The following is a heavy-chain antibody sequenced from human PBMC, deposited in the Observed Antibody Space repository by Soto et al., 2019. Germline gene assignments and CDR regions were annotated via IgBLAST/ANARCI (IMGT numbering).Heavy chain of an antibody. CDR2: INHSGST. Sequence: QVQLQQWGAGLLKPSETLSLTCAVYGGSFSGYYWSWIRQPPGKGLEGIGEINHSGSTNYHPSLKTRVTISVDTATNQISLKLSSVTAAHTAVYYCARGRGRLWSVFRGFDHWGQGPLVTVSS. CDR1: GGSFSGYY. CDR3: ARGRGRLWSVFRGFDH. J-gene: IGHJ5*02. V-gene: IGHV4-34*01. D-gene: IGHD2-21*01.